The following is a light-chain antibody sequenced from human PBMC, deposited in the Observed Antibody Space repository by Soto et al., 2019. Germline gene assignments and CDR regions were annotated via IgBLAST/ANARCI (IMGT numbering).Light chain of an antibody. CDR1: SSNIGRNT. J-gene: IGLJ2*01. V-gene: IGLV1-44*01. Sequence: QSALTQPPSTSGSPLDRVTIFCSGSSSNIGRNTVHCYQHLHATAPKLPIYSNNQPPSGVPDRFSGSQSGNSPSLAISGLQSADEADYYCAAWDDSLNGPVFRGGTKVTVL. CDR2: SNN. CDR3: AAWDDSLNGPV.